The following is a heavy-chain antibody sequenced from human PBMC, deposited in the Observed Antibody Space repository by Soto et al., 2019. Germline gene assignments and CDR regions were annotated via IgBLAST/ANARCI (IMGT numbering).Heavy chain of an antibody. Sequence: SETLSLTCTVSGGSISSYYWSWIRQPPGKGLEWIGSIYYSGSTYYNPSLKSRVTISVDTSKNQFSLKLSSVTAADTAVYYCARQGSIVLVASAFDIWGQGTMVTVSS. D-gene: IGHD2-2*01. CDR3: ARQGSIVLVASAFDI. J-gene: IGHJ3*02. V-gene: IGHV4-39*01. CDR1: GGSISSYY. CDR2: IYYSGST.